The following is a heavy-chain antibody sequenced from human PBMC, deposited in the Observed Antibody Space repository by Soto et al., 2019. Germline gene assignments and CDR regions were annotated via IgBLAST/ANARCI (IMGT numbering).Heavy chain of an antibody. CDR2: ISGGGSNT. J-gene: IGHJ4*02. CDR3: AKTIRRGYSSRWYYFDC. CDR1: GFTFTNYA. D-gene: IGHD6-13*01. Sequence: EVQLLESGGDLVQPGGSLRLSCAASGFTFTNYAMTWLRQAPGKGLEWVSTISGGGSNTYYADSLKGWFTISRDNSKNTLYLQINSLRADGTAVYYCAKTIRRGYSSRWYYFDCWGQGTLVTVSS. V-gene: IGHV3-23*01.